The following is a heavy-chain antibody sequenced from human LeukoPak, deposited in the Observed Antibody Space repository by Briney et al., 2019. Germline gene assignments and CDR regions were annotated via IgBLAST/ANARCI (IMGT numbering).Heavy chain of an antibody. CDR2: VYYSGST. CDR1: GDSISRYY. CDR3: ARERRSGTYYYFDY. D-gene: IGHD1-26*01. J-gene: IGHJ4*02. Sequence: PSETLSLTCSVSGDSISRYYWSWIRQPPGKGLEWIGYVYYSGSTNYNPSLKSRVTISVDTSKNQFSLKLSSVTAADTAVYYCARERRSGTYYYFDYWGQGTLVTVSS. V-gene: IGHV4-59*01.